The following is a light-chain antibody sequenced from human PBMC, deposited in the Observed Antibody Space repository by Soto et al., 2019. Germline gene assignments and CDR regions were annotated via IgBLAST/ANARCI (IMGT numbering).Light chain of an antibody. CDR2: GVS. CDR3: QHYGDSSWT. Sequence: ELVLTQSPVALSLSSGERATLSCRASQSVSSTLLTWYQQKPGQAPRLLIYGVSSRATGIPDRFSGSGSGTDFTLTISRVEPDDFAVYFCQHYGDSSWTFGQGSRVEIK. CDR1: QSVSSTL. J-gene: IGKJ1*01. V-gene: IGKV3-20*01.